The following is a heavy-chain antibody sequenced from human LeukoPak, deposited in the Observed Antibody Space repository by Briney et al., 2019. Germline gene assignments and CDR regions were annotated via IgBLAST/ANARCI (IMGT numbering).Heavy chain of an antibody. D-gene: IGHD2-15*01. CDR3: ARGIVVVAAKGELLDY. J-gene: IGHJ4*02. CDR1: GFTFSSYA. V-gene: IGHV3-30-3*01. CDR2: ISYDGSNK. Sequence: SGGSLGLSCAASGFTFSSYAMHWVRQAPGKGLEWVAVISYDGSNKYYADSVKGRFTISRDNSKNTLYLQMNSLRAEDTAVYYCARGIVVVAAKGELLDYWGQGTLVTVSS.